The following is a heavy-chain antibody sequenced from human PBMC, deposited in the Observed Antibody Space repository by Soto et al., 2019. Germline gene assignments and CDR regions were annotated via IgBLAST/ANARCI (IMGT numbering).Heavy chain of an antibody. V-gene: IGHV5-51*01. CDR1: GYRFTSSW. D-gene: IGHD6-25*01. CDR2: VYPSDSDV. CDR3: TKAATSPFES. Sequence: GESLKISCPGSGYRFTSSWIGWVRQMPGKGLEWLGNVYPSDSDVRYSPSFEGRVTISADNSINTAYLHLLNLKASDTAIYYCTKAATSPFESWGKGTRVTVSS. J-gene: IGHJ4*02.